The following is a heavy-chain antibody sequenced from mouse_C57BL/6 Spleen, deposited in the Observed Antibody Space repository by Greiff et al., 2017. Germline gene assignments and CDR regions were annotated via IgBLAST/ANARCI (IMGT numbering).Heavy chain of an antibody. CDR1: GYTFTSYW. Sequence: QVQLQQPGAELVKPGASVKMSCKASGYTFTSYWITWVKQRPGQGLEWIGDIYPGGGSTNCNEKFKSKATLTVDTSSSTAYMQLSSLTSEDSAVYYCARAYDYDSAMDYWGQGTSVTVSS. CDR3: ARAYDYDSAMDY. D-gene: IGHD2-4*01. J-gene: IGHJ4*01. CDR2: IYPGGGST. V-gene: IGHV1-55*01.